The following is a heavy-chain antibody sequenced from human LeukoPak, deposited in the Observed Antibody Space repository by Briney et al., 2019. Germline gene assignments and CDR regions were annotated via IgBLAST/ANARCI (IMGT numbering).Heavy chain of an antibody. CDR2: INPSGGST. Sequence: ASVKVSCKASGYTFTSYYMHWVRQAPGQGLEWMGIINPSGGSTSYAQKFQGRVTMTGDTSTSTVYMELSSLRSEDTAVYYCAKSGYLNWFDPWGQGTLVTVSS. CDR1: GYTFTSYY. V-gene: IGHV1-46*01. CDR3: AKSGYLNWFDP. J-gene: IGHJ5*02. D-gene: IGHD5-18*01.